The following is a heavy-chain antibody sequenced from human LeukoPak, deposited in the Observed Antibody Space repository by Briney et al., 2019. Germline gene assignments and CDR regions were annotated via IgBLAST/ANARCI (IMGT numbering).Heavy chain of an antibody. CDR3: AKEVSDYVWGSCRGYFDY. Sequence: GGSQRLSCAASGFTFNSYGMHWVRQAPGKGLEWVAFIRYDGSNKYYADSVKGRFTISRDNSKNTLYLQMNSLRAEDTAVYYCAKEVSDYVWGSCRGYFDYWGQGTLVTVSS. D-gene: IGHD3-16*02. J-gene: IGHJ4*02. CDR1: GFTFNSYG. V-gene: IGHV3-30*02. CDR2: IRYDGSNK.